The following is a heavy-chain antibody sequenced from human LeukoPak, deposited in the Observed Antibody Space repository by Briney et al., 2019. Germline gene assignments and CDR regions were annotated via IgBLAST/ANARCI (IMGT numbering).Heavy chain of an antibody. D-gene: IGHD3-10*01. CDR2: ISSSGSTI. J-gene: IGHJ4*02. CDR3: ARGLLLWFGELLPPSDY. CDR1: GFTFSSYE. Sequence: GGSLRLSCAASGFTFSSYEMNWVPQAPGKGLEWVSYISSSGSTIYYADSVKGRFTISRDNAKNSLYLQMNSLRAEDTAVYYCARGLLLWFGELLPPSDYWGQGTLVTVSS. V-gene: IGHV3-48*03.